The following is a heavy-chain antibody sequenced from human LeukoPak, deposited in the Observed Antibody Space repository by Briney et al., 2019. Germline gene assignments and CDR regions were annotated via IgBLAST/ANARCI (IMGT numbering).Heavy chain of an antibody. CDR2: IYCSGST. Sequence: PSETLSLTCTVSGFSISSYYWSWIRQPPGKGLEWIGYIYCSGSTNYNPSLKSRVTISVDTSKNQFSLKLSSVTAADTAVYYCARGSRGQRLLWFGELPTGFWFDPWGQGTLVTVSS. CDR3: ARGSRGQRLLWFGELPTGFWFDP. V-gene: IGHV4-59*08. D-gene: IGHD3-10*01. J-gene: IGHJ5*02. CDR1: GFSISSYY.